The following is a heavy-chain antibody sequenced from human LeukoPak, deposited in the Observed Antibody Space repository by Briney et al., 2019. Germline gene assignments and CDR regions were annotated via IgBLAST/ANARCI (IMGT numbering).Heavy chain of an antibody. V-gene: IGHV4-4*02. J-gene: IGHJ4*02. CDR1: GGSIRSTNW. CDR3: SIGSGAFCPFGY. D-gene: IGHD1-26*01. Sequence: PSETLSLTCGVSGGSIRSTNWWSWVRQPPGQGLEWIGEISLTGETNYNPSLNGRVTMSLDGSRNQLSLTLTSVTAADTAIYYCSIGSGAFCPFGYWGQGTLVIVPP. CDR2: ISLTGET.